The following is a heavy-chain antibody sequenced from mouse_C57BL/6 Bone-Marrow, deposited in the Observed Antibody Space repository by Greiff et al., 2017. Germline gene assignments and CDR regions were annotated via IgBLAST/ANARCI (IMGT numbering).Heavy chain of an antibody. J-gene: IGHJ4*01. CDR3: VRRRLN. D-gene: IGHD2-12*01. CDR2: IRSKSYNYAT. CDR1: GFSFKTYA. Sequence: GGGLVQPRGSLKLSCAASGFSFKTYAMNWVRQDPGKGLAWVARIRSKSYNYATYYADSVKDRFTISRYDSESLLYLQMTNLTTEDTAMYYCVRRRLNWGQGTAVTVSS. V-gene: IGHV10-1*01.